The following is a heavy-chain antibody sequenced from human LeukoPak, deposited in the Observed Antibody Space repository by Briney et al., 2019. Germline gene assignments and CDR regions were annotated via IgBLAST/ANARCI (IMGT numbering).Heavy chain of an antibody. Sequence: PSETLSLTCTVSGGSISSYYWSWIRQPAGKGLEWIGRVYSSGNTNYNPSLKSRVTMSVDTSKNQFSLKLTSVTAADTAVYYCARERVETSFDPWGQGTLVTVSS. D-gene: IGHD4-23*01. CDR3: ARERVETSFDP. CDR1: GGSISSYY. J-gene: IGHJ5*02. V-gene: IGHV4-4*07. CDR2: VYSSGNT.